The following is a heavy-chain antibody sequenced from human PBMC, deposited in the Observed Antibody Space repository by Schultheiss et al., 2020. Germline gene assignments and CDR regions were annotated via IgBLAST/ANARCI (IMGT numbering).Heavy chain of an antibody. J-gene: IGHJ4*02. CDR2: ISSSNSTI. D-gene: IGHD6-19*01. Sequence: LSLTCTVSGGSISSGGYYWSWIRQAPGKGLEWVSYISSSNSTIYYADSVKGRFTISRDNSKNTLYLQMNSLRAEDTAVYYCAKVHSSGWSNFDYWGQGTLVTVSS. CDR1: GGSISSGGYY. CDR3: AKVHSSGWSNFDY. V-gene: IGHV3-11*04.